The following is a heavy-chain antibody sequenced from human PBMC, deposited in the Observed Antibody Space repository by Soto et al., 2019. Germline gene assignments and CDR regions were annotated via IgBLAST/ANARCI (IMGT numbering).Heavy chain of an antibody. D-gene: IGHD1-1*01. CDR3: ARGSVEPTSDFDY. CDR1: GYAFTGFH. V-gene: IGHV1-2*04. J-gene: IGHJ4*02. CDR2: INPNGGGR. Sequence: QVQLVQSGAEVKQPGASVKVSCKASGYAFTGFHIHWVRQAPGQGLEWMGWINPNGGGRNYAQKLRGWVTMTRDTSISTAYMELSRLKSNDTAVYYCARGSVEPTSDFDYWGQGTLVTVSS.